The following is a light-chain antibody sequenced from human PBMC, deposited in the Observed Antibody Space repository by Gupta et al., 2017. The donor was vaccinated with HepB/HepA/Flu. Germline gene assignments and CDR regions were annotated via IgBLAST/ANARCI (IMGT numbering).Light chain of an antibody. CDR2: GAS. CDR3: QQHYSTPIT. V-gene: IGKV4-1*01. CDR1: QSVLYSSNNKNY. J-gene: IGKJ5*01. Sequence: DIVMTQYPDSLALSLGERATINCKSSQSVLYSSNNKNYLAWYQQKPGQPPKLLIYGASTRESGVPDRFSGSGSGTDFTLTISSLQAEDVAVYYCQQHYSTPITFGQGTRLEIK.